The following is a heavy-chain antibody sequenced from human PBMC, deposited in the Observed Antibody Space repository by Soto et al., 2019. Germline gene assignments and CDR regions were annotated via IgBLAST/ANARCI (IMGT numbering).Heavy chain of an antibody. CDR3: TTSAGGVTNNYYYYGMDV. CDR2: IKSKTDGGTT. Sequence: GGSLRLSCAASGFTVSSNYMSWVRQAPGKGLEWVGRIKSKTDGGTTDYAAPVKGRFTISRDDSKNTLYLQMNSLKTEDTAVYYCTTSAGGVTNNYYYYGMDVWGQGTTVTVSS. J-gene: IGHJ6*02. D-gene: IGHD2-8*01. CDR1: GFTVSSNY. V-gene: IGHV3-15*01.